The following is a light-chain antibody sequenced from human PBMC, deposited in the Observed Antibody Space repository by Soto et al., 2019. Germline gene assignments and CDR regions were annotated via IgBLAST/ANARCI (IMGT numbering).Light chain of an antibody. Sequence: EIVLTQSPATLSLSPGETATLSCRARDSLYNYLPWFQQKPGQAPRLLSYDTSSRATGVPARFSGSGSGTDYTLTIRSLEPDDCAGYYCHQHSNWPRRTFGPGTKVDIK. V-gene: IGKV3-11*01. CDR3: HQHSNWPRRT. J-gene: IGKJ3*01. CDR2: DTS. CDR1: DSLYNY.